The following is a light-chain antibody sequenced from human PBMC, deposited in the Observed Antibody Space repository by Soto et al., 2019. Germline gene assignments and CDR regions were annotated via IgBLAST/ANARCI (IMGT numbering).Light chain of an antibody. CDR2: DAS. Sequence: DIQMTQSPATLSASVGDRVTITCRASQSVRSWLAWYQQKPGTAPKLLIFDASRLESGVPSRFSGSASGTEFTLTISSLQPDEFATYYCQQYDNYPLTVGGGTKVDIK. CDR3: QQYDNYPLT. V-gene: IGKV1-5*01. CDR1: QSVRSW. J-gene: IGKJ4*02.